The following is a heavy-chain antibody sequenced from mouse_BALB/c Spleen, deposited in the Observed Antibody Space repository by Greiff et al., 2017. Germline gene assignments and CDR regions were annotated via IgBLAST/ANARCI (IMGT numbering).Heavy chain of an antibody. J-gene: IGHJ3*01. V-gene: IGHV2-6-7*01. D-gene: IGHD1-1*01. Sequence: VQRVESGPGLVAPSQSLSITCTVSGFSLTGYGVNWVRQPPGKGLEWLGMIWGDGSTDYNSALKSRLSISKDNAKSQVFLKMNSLQTDDTARYYCARDYGSSSDWFAYWGQGTLVTVSA. CDR2: IWGDGST. CDR3: ARDYGSSSDWFAY. CDR1: GFSLTGYG.